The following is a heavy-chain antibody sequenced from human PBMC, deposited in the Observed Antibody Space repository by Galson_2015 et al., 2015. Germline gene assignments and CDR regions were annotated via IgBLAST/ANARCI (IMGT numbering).Heavy chain of an antibody. CDR3: AIDDLARLVLVPGAFDY. CDR1: GFTFSNYA. Sequence: ALRLAGAASGFTFSNYAMTWVRQSPGKGLEWVSAIRGSGDTTYYSDSVKGRFSIYRDNSKNTLYLQMNSLHDDDTAAYYCAIDDLARLVLVPGAFDYWGQGTLVTVSS. CDR2: IRGSGDTT. J-gene: IGHJ4*02. V-gene: IGHV3-23*01. D-gene: IGHD2-2*01.